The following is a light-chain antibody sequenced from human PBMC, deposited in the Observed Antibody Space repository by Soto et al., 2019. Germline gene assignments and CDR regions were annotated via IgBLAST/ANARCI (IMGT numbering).Light chain of an antibody. J-gene: IGKJ2*01. V-gene: IGKV1-5*01. CDR3: QQYNS. CDR1: QSISSW. Sequence: DIQMTQSPSTLSASVGDRVTITCRASQSISSWLAWYQQQPGKAPKLLIYDASSLESGVPSSCSGSGSGTEFTRTISSLQPDDFATYYCQQYNSFGQGTKLEIK. CDR2: DAS.